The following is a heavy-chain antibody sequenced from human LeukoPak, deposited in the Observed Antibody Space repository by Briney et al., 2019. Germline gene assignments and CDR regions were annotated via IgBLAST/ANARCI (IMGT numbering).Heavy chain of an antibody. D-gene: IGHD5-18*01. CDR2: TSYGGSA. CDR1: GGSISTYY. CDR3: ARRAHSYGDFDK. J-gene: IGHJ4*02. Sequence: PSETLSLTCTVSGGSISTYYWTWIRQPPGKGLEWIGYTSYGGSANYNPSLQSRVTISVDTSTNQFSLKLRSVTAADTAVYYCARRAHSYGDFDKWGQGTLVTVSS. V-gene: IGHV4-59*01.